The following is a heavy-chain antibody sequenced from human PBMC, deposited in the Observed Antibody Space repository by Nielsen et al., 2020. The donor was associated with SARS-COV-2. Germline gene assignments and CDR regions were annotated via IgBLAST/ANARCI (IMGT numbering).Heavy chain of an antibody. CDR2: IWYDGSNK. J-gene: IGHJ6*02. CDR1: GFTFSSYG. CDR3: ASELVPGYYGMDV. D-gene: IGHD6-13*01. Sequence: GGSLRLSCAASGFTFSSYGMHWVRQAPGKGLEWVAVIWYDGSNKYYADSVKDRFTISRDNSKNTLYLQMNSLRAEDTAVYYCASELVPGYYGMDVWGQGTTVTVSS. V-gene: IGHV3-33*01.